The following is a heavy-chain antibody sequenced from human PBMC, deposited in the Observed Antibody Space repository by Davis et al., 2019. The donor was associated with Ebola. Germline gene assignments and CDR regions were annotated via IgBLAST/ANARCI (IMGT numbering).Heavy chain of an antibody. D-gene: IGHD3-9*01. CDR1: GGSFSSHP. V-gene: IGHV1-69*13. CDR2: IIPIFDTP. J-gene: IGHJ4*02. CDR3: ARDFDGGNYYFDY. Sequence: SVKVSCKASGGSFSSHPISWVRQAPRQGLEWMGGIIPIFDTPHYAQRFQGRITITADASTSTAYMELSSLRSEDTATYFCARDFDGGNYYFDYWGPGTPVTVSS.